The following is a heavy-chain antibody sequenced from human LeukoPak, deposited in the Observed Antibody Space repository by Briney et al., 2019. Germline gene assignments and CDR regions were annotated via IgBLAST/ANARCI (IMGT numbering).Heavy chain of an antibody. Sequence: PSETLSLTCTVSGGSISSYYWSWIRQPPGKGLEWIGYIYHSGSTYYNPSLKSRVTISVDRSKNQFSLKLSSVTAADTAVYYCASRLLGSGVVNGWFDPWGQGTLVTVSS. D-gene: IGHD3-3*01. CDR1: GGSISSYY. J-gene: IGHJ5*02. V-gene: IGHV4-59*12. CDR3: ASRLLGSGVVNGWFDP. CDR2: IYHSGST.